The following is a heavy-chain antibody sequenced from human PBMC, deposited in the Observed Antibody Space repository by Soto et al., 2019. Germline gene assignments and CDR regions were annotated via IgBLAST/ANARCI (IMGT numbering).Heavy chain of an antibody. J-gene: IGHJ4*02. CDR1: GFTFGDYA. Sequence: SLRLSCTASGFTFGDYAMSWFRQAPGKGLEWVGFIRSKAYGGTTEYAASVKGRFTISRDDSKSIAYLQMNSLKTEDTAVYYCTRGVVLMVYAIVPSLDYWGQGTLVTVSS. D-gene: IGHD2-8*01. V-gene: IGHV3-49*03. CDR2: IRSKAYGGTT. CDR3: TRGVVLMVYAIVPSLDY.